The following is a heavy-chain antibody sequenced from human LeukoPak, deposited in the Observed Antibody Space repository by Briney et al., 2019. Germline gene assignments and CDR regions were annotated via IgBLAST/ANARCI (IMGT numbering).Heavy chain of an antibody. J-gene: IGHJ3*01. V-gene: IGHV3-20*04. D-gene: IGHD2-2*01. CDR3: ARDGLAPVFPL. CDR1: GFTFDDYG. CDR2: INWNGGST. Sequence: SGGSLRLSCAASGFTFDDYGMTWVRQAPGKGLEWVSGINWNGGSTGYADSVKGRFTISRDNAKNSLYLQMNSLRAEDTALYYCARDGLAPVFPLWGQGTMVTVSS.